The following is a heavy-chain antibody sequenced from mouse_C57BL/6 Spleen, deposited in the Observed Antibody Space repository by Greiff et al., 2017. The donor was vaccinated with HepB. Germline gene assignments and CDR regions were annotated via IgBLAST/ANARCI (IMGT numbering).Heavy chain of an antibody. Sequence: QVQLQQPGAELVMPGASVKLSCKASGYTFTSYWMHWVKQRPGQGLEWIGEIDPSDSYTNYNQKFKGKSTLTVDKSSSTAYMQLSSLTSEDSAVYYCAISILTQAWFAYWGQTTLVTVSA. CDR2: IDPSDSYT. CDR1: GYTFTSYW. J-gene: IGHJ3*01. V-gene: IGHV1-69*01. D-gene: IGHD2-12*01. CDR3: AISILTQAWFAY.